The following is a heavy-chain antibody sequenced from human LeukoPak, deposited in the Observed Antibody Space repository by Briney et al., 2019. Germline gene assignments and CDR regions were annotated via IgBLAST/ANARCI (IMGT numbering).Heavy chain of an antibody. CDR3: AGGAVAGTSDY. CDR1: GGSISSGSYY. CDR2: IYTSGST. J-gene: IGHJ4*02. D-gene: IGHD6-19*01. Sequence: SETLSLTCTVSGGSISSGSYYWSWIRQPAGKGLEWIGRIYTSGSTNYNPSLKSRVTISVDTSKNQFSLKLSSVTAADTAVYYCAGGAVAGTSDYWGQGTLVTVSS. V-gene: IGHV4-61*02.